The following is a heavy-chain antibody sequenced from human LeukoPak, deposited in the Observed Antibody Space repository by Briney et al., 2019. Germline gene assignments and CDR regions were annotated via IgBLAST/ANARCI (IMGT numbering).Heavy chain of an antibody. CDR2: FDPEDGET. V-gene: IGHV1-24*01. CDR1: GYTLTELS. Sequence: ASVKVSCKVSGYTLTELSMHWVRQAPGKGLEWMGGFDPEDGETIYAQKFQGRVTMTEGTSTDTAYMELSSLRSEDTAVYYCATGDLYYFDYWGQGTLVTVSS. D-gene: IGHD7-27*01. CDR3: ATGDLYYFDY. J-gene: IGHJ4*02.